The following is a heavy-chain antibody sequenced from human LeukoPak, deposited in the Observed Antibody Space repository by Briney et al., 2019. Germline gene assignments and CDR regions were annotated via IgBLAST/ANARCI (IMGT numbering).Heavy chain of an antibody. CDR3: ARAHNWKYGTFDY. J-gene: IGHJ4*02. Sequence: GGSLRLSCAASGFTFSSYSMNWIRQAPGQGLEWVSCISSSSSYIYYADSVKGRFTISRDNAKNSLYLQMNSLRVEDTAVYYCARAHNWKYGTFDYWGQGTLVTVSS. V-gene: IGHV3-21*01. CDR2: ISSSSSYI. CDR1: GFTFSSYS. D-gene: IGHD1-7*01.